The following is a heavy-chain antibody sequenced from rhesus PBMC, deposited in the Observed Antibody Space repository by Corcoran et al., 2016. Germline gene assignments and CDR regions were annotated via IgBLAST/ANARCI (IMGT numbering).Heavy chain of an antibody. V-gene: IGHV3S5*01. CDR1: GFTCRSLG. CDR2: IRSGGTRT. J-gene: IGHJ4*01. Sequence: EVQLGETGGGLVQPGGSLKRSCAACGFTCRSLGLGWVHPAPGKGLEWVSAIRSGGTRTFYADSVKGRFTISRNDSKNSLSLQMNSLRAEDTAVYYCAKDWGYWGQGVLVTVSS. D-gene: IGHD3-34*01. CDR3: AKDWGY.